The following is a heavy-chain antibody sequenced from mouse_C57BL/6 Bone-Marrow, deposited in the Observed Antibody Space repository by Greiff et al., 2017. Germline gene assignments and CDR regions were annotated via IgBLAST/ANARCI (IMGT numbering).Heavy chain of an antibody. CDR3: ARGGRRTGGFAY. J-gene: IGHJ3*01. CDR2: IDPSDSET. Sequence: QVQLQQPGAELVRPGSSVKLSCKASGYTFTSYWMHWVKQRPIQGLEWIGNIDPSDSETHYNQKFKDKATLTVDKSSSTAYMQLSSLTSEDSAVYYWARGGRRTGGFAYWGQGTLVTVSA. CDR1: GYTFTSYW. V-gene: IGHV1-52*01.